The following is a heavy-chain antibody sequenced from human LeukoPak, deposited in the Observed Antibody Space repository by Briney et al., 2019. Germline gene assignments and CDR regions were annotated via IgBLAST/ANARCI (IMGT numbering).Heavy chain of an antibody. D-gene: IGHD3-3*01. V-gene: IGHV3-53*04. Sequence: GGSLRLSCAASGFTVSRNYMNWVRQAPGKGLEWVSLLSSTGNTSYADSVKGRFTISRYNSKNTLYLQVNSLRPEDTAMYYCARWRPIDAFDIWGQGTMVIVSS. J-gene: IGHJ3*02. CDR2: LSSTGNT. CDR3: ARWRPIDAFDI. CDR1: GFTVSRNY.